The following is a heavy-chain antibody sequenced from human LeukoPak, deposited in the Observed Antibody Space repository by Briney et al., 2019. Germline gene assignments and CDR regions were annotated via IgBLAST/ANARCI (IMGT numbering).Heavy chain of an antibody. CDR2: MNPNSGNT. Sequence: GASVKVSCKASGYTFTSYDINWVRQATGQGLEWMGWMNPNSGNTGYAQKFQGRVTITRNTSISTAYMELSSLRSEDTAVYYCAREGTYYGSGSYSIPFYYYYYMDVWGKGTTVTVSS. CDR3: AREGTYYGSGSYSIPFYYYYYMDV. J-gene: IGHJ6*03. D-gene: IGHD3-10*01. CDR1: GYTFTSYD. V-gene: IGHV1-8*03.